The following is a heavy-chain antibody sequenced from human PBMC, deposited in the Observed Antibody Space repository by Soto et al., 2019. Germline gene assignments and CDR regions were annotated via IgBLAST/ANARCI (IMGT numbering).Heavy chain of an antibody. CDR2: IYYSGST. Sequence: KPSETLSLTCTVSGGSISSYYWSWIRQPPGKGLEWIGYIYYSGSTNYNPSLKSRVTISVDTSKNQFSLKLSSVTAADTAVYYCATHYYDSSGYFNWGQGTLVTVSS. CDR3: ATHYYDSSGYFN. CDR1: GGSISSYY. J-gene: IGHJ4*02. D-gene: IGHD3-22*01. V-gene: IGHV4-59*01.